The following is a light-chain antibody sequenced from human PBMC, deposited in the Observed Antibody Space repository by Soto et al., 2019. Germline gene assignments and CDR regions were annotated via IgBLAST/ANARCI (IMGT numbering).Light chain of an antibody. CDR2: AAS. CDR3: QHSHSSPLT. V-gene: IGKV1-39*01. J-gene: IGKJ4*01. Sequence: DIQMTQSPSSLSASVGDRVTITCRASQSIASHLNWYQLKPGEAPKVLILAASSLQSGVPSRFSGSGFGTDFTLTITSLQPEDSATYSCQHSHSSPLTFGGGTKVDIK. CDR1: QSIASH.